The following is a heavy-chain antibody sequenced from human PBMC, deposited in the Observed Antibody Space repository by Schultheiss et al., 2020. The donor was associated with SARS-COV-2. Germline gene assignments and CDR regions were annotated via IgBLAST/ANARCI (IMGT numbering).Heavy chain of an antibody. D-gene: IGHD1-26*01. CDR3: ARRIVGAIPYYFDY. J-gene: IGHJ4*02. CDR1: GGSISSYY. V-gene: IGHV4-59*01. Sequence: SETLSLTCTVSGGSISSYYWSWIRQPPGKGLEWIGYIYYSGSTNYNPSLKSRVTISVDTSKNQFSLKLSSVTAADTAVYYCARRIVGAIPYYFDYWGQGTLVTVSS. CDR2: IYYSGST.